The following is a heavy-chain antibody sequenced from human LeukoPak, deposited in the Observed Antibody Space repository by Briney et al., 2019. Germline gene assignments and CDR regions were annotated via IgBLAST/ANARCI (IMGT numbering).Heavy chain of an antibody. J-gene: IGHJ4*02. CDR1: GFTFSSYS. Sequence: GGSLRLSCAASGFTFSSYSMHWVRQAPGRGLVWVSRIYRDGSGTSYTASVKGRFNISRDNAKHTLYLQMNSLRAEDTAVYYCARAGPYDWNYHANPLDFWGQGTLVTVSS. CDR3: ARAGPYDWNYHANPLDF. V-gene: IGHV3-74*01. D-gene: IGHD1-7*01. CDR2: IYRDGSGT.